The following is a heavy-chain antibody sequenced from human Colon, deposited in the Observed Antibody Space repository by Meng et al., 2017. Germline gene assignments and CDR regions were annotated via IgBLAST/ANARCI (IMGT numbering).Heavy chain of an antibody. CDR3: PREWRHYYGSGSSDY. Sequence: QAHLPESRPGLGKPSQTLSRTCPFSGGSINSENYYWTWVRQALGKGPEWIGHVFYNGGGFSDPSLRSRVTISIDTSKNQYSLNLNSVTAADTAVYYCPREWRHYYGSGSSDYWGPGVLVTVSS. J-gene: IGHJ4*02. CDR2: VFYNGGG. D-gene: IGHD3-10*01. CDR1: GGSINSENYY. V-gene: IGHV4-30-4*01.